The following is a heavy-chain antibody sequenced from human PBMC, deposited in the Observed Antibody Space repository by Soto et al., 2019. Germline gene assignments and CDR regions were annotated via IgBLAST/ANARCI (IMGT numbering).Heavy chain of an antibody. V-gene: IGHV1-18*04. D-gene: IGHD2-8*01. CDR2: VSPYNGNA. J-gene: IGHJ4*02. CDR3: ARATSLIMAAPAY. Sequence: GASVKVSCKTSGYTFSNYAISWVRQAPGQGLEWMGWVSPYNGNANYTEKFQGRVSMTTDTSTTTAYMELTSLTSDDTAIYYCARATSLIMAAPAYWGQGTLVTV. CDR1: GYTFSNYA.